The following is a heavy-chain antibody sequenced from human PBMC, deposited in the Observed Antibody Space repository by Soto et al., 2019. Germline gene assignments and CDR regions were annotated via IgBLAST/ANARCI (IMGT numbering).Heavy chain of an antibody. CDR3: ARDSGLRLRELSTLDY. Sequence: GASVKVSCKASGHTFTGYYMHWVRQAPGQGLEWMGWINPNSGGTNYAQKFQGRVTMTRDTSISTAYMELSRLRSDDTAVYYCARDSGLRLRELSTLDYWGQGTLVTVSS. CDR2: INPNSGGT. D-gene: IGHD3-16*02. CDR1: GHTFTGYY. V-gene: IGHV1-2*02. J-gene: IGHJ4*02.